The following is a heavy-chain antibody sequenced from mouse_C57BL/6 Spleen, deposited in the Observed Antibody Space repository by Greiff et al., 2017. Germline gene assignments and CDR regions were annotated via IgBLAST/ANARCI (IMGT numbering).Heavy chain of an antibody. CDR3: AEYYRGYAMDY. V-gene: IGHV1-66*01. Sequence: VQLQESGPELVKPGASVKISCKASGYSFTSYYIHWVKQRPGQGLEWIGWIYPGSGNTKYNEKFKGKATLTADTSSSTAYMQLSGLTSEDSAVYYCAEYYRGYAMDYWGQGTPVTASS. D-gene: IGHD1-1*01. CDR2: IYPGSGNT. J-gene: IGHJ4*01. CDR1: GYSFTSYY.